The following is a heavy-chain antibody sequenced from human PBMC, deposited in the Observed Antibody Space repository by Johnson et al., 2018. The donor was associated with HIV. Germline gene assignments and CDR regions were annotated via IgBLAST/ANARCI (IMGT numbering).Heavy chain of an antibody. J-gene: IGHJ3*02. CDR1: GFTFSSYG. D-gene: IGHD1-7*01. CDR2: IWYDGSNK. V-gene: IGHV3-33*01. Sequence: QVQLVESGGGVVQPGRSLRLSCAASGFTFSSYGMHWVRQAPGKGLEWVAVIWYDGSNKYYVDSVKGRFTISRDNAKNSLYLQMNSLRAEDTAVYYCARSATGTTADAFDIWGQGTMVTVSS. CDR3: ARSATGTTADAFDI.